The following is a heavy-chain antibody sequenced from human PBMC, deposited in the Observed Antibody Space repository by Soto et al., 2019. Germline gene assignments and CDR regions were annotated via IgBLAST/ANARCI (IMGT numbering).Heavy chain of an antibody. Sequence: QVHLVQSGVEVKKPGASVKVSCKASGYTFSTYGISWVRQAPGQGLEWMGRISGYNGNTNYAQNFQGRITMTTDTSTSTAYMELRSLGSDDTAMYYCARDLFGEDGSGYFDYWGQGTLVTASS. CDR2: ISGYNGNT. J-gene: IGHJ4*02. D-gene: IGHD3-10*01. CDR3: ARDLFGEDGSGYFDY. V-gene: IGHV1-18*01. CDR1: GYTFSTYG.